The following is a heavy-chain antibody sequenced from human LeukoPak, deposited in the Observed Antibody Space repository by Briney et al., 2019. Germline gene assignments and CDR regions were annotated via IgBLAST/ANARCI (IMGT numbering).Heavy chain of an antibody. CDR3: ARRPSGYYYFDY. Sequence: GASVKVSCKASGYTFTAYYMHWVRQAPGQGLEWMGWINPNSGGTNYAQKFQGRVTMTRDTSISTAYMELSRLRSDDTAVYYCARRPSGYYYFDYWGQGTLVTVSS. CDR1: GYTFTAYY. J-gene: IGHJ4*02. CDR2: INPNSGGT. D-gene: IGHD3-22*01. V-gene: IGHV1-2*02.